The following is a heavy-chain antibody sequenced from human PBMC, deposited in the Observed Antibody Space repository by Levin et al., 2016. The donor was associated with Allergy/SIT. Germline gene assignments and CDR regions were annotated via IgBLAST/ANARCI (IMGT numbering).Heavy chain of an antibody. CDR1: GFTFSSYS. V-gene: IGHV3-21*01. CDR3: ARDSSARPWELFPFYYYYGMDV. Sequence: GGSLRLSCAASGFTFSSYSMNWVRQAPGKGLEWVSSISSSSSYIYYADSVKGRFTISRDNAKNSLYLQMNSLRAEDTAVYYCARDSSARPWELFPFYYYYGMDVWGQGTTVTVSS. CDR2: ISSSSSYI. J-gene: IGHJ6*02. D-gene: IGHD1-26*01.